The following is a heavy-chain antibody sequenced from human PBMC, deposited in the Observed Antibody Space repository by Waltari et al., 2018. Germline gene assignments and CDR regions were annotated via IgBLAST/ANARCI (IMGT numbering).Heavy chain of an antibody. J-gene: IGHJ3*02. V-gene: IGHV5-51*03. CDR3: ARGSLWELASDAFDI. Sequence: EVQLVQSGAEVKKPGESLMISCRGSGYSFTSYWIGRVRQQPGKGLEWMGIIYPGDSDTRYSPSFQGQVTISADKSISTAYLQWSSLKASDTAMYYCARGSLWELASDAFDIWGQGTMVTVSS. CDR1: GYSFTSYW. D-gene: IGHD1-26*01. CDR2: IYPGDSDT.